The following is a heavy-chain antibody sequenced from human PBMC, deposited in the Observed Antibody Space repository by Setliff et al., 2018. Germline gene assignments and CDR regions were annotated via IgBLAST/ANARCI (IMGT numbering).Heavy chain of an antibody. CDR3: ARVPRFTDTRNAFDI. J-gene: IGHJ3*02. V-gene: IGHV4-39*07. D-gene: IGHD5-18*01. Sequence: SETLSLTCTVSGGSISSRSYYWGWIRQPPGKVLEWIGCIYYSGSTYYNPSLKSRVTISVDTSKNQFSLKLSSVTAADTAVYYCARVPRFTDTRNAFDIWGQGTMVTVSS. CDR2: IYYSGST. CDR1: GGSISSRSYY.